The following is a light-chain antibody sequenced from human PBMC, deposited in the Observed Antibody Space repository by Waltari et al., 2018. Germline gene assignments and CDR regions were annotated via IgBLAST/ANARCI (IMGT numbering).Light chain of an antibody. CDR3: SSYTFSSTLV. Sequence: QSALSQPASVSGSPGPSITISCSGSSSDVGAYNYVSWYQQHPGKAPKLVIFDVSNRPSGVSNRFSGSKSDNTASLTISGLQAEDEADYYCSSYTFSSTLVFGTGTKVTVL. J-gene: IGLJ1*01. CDR1: SSDVGAYNY. CDR2: DVS. V-gene: IGLV2-14*03.